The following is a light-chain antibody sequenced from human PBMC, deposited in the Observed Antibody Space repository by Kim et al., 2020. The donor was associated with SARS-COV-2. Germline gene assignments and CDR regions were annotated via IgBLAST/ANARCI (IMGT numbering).Light chain of an antibody. CDR2: DVS. V-gene: IGLV2-14*01. Sequence: QSVLTQPASASGFPGQSITISCTGTSSDVGGYNYVSWYQQHPGKAPKLMIYDVSKRPSGVSNRFSGSKSGNTASLTISGLQAEDEADYCCSSYTSSSTVVFGTGTKVTVL. CDR1: SSDVGGYNY. CDR3: SSYTSSSTVV. J-gene: IGLJ1*01.